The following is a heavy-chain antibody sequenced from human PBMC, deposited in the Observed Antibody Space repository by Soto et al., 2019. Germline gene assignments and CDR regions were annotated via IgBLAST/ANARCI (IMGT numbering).Heavy chain of an antibody. CDR2: IKDKPNNSAA. CDR1: GFTFSASG. D-gene: IGHD1-26*01. V-gene: IGHV3-73*02. Sequence: EAQLVESGGGLVQPGRSLKLSCAASGFTFSASGIHWVRQASGKGLEWVARIKDKPNNSAAEYAVSVKGRFTISRDDSMNMAFLQMNNLKAEDTAVYFCTRQSARWEDWFDPWGQGTLVTVSS. J-gene: IGHJ5*02. CDR3: TRQSARWEDWFDP.